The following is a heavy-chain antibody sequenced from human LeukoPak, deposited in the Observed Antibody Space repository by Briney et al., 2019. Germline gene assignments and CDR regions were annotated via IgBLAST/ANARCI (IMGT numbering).Heavy chain of an antibody. V-gene: IGHV3-48*03. CDR1: GFTFSSYE. Sequence: PGGSLRLSCAASGFTFSSYEMNWVRQAPGKGLEWVSYISSSGSTIYYADSVKGRFTISRDNAKNSLYLQMNSLRAEDTAVYHCTTHPNSYYYGSGSYSLNDYWGQGTLVTVSS. D-gene: IGHD3-10*01. CDR2: ISSSGSTI. J-gene: IGHJ4*02. CDR3: TTHPNSYYYGSGSYSLNDY.